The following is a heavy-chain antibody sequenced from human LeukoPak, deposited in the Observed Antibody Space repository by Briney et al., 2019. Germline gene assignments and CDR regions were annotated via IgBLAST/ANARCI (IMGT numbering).Heavy chain of an antibody. Sequence: SVKVSCKASGGTFSSYAISWVRQAPGQGLEWMGGIIPIFGTANYAQKFQGRVTITTDESTSTAYMELSSLRSEDTAVYYCAGSIAARSRGTGGNWFDPWGQETLVTVSS. CDR2: IIPIFGTA. CDR1: GGTFSSYA. J-gene: IGHJ5*02. D-gene: IGHD6-6*01. CDR3: AGSIAARSRGTGGNWFDP. V-gene: IGHV1-69*05.